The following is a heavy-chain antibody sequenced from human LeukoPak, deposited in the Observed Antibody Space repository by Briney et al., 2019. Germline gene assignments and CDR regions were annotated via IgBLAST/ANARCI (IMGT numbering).Heavy chain of an antibody. CDR3: ARGPYCSGATCYSQMFDF. D-gene: IGHD2-15*01. CDR2: ITTYNGNT. Sequence: ASVTVSCKASGYTFTTYGISWVRLPPGQGLELKGWITTYNGNTNYAQKLQGRVPMTTNASTSTAYMELRSLISDDTAVYYCARGPYCSGATCYSQMFDFWGQGSPVAASS. CDR1: GYTFTTYG. V-gene: IGHV1-18*01. J-gene: IGHJ4*02.